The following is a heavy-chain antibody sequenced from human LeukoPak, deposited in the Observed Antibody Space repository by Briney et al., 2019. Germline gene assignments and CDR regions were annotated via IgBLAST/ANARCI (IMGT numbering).Heavy chain of an antibody. Sequence: SETLSLTCTVSSGSISTSNYYWGWVRQPPGKALEWIGNIFYSGSTYYSPSLKSRVTISLDTSRNQFSLKLSSVTAADTAVYYCARDRAAYSSSLLDYWGQGTLVTVSS. CDR1: SGSISTSNYY. CDR2: IFYSGST. D-gene: IGHD6-13*01. J-gene: IGHJ4*02. CDR3: ARDRAAYSSSLLDY. V-gene: IGHV4-39*07.